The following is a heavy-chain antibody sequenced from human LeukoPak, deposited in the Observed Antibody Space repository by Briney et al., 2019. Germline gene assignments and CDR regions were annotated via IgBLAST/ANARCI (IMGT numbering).Heavy chain of an antibody. J-gene: IGHJ3*02. V-gene: IGHV5-51*01. Sequence: GESLKISCKGSGYSFTNYWIDWVRQMPGKGLEWMGIIYPGDSDTRYSPSFQGQVTISADKSISTAYLQWSSLKASDTAMYYCATPAGRSGGSCYLCAFDIWGQGTMVTVSS. D-gene: IGHD2-15*01. CDR1: GYSFTNYW. CDR3: ATPAGRSGGSCYLCAFDI. CDR2: IYPGDSDT.